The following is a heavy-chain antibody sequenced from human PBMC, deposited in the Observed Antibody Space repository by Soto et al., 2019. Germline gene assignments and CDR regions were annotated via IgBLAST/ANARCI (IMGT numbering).Heavy chain of an antibody. CDR3: ARGSTIAPRRADAFDI. CDR2: INPNGGST. Sequence: QVQLVQSGAEVKKPGASVKVSCKASGYTFTTYYIHWVRQAPGQGLEWMAIINPNGGSTSYAQKFQGRVTMARDTSTGTEYMELSSLRFGDTAVYYCARGSTIAPRRADAFDIWGQGTMVTVSS. D-gene: IGHD6-6*01. V-gene: IGHV1-46*01. J-gene: IGHJ3*02. CDR1: GYTFTTYY.